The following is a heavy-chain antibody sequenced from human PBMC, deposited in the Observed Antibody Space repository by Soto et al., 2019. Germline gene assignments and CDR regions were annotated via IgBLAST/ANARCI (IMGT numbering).Heavy chain of an antibody. CDR2: IKGDGSET. J-gene: IGHJ4*02. CDR3: LRGNSGYGSFGY. D-gene: IGHD5-12*01. CDR1: GFTFSSYW. Sequence: GGSLRGSCAASGFTFSSYWMHWVRQAPGKGLVWVSRIKGDGSETNYADSVKGRFTISRDNAKNTLYLQLNSLRAEDTAVYYCLRGNSGYGSFGYWGQGTRFTVSS. V-gene: IGHV3-74*01.